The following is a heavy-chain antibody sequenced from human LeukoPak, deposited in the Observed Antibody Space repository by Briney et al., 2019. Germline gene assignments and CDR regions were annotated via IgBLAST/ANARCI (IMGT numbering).Heavy chain of an antibody. J-gene: IGHJ4*02. Sequence: GGSLRLSCASSGFSFRNFWMCLGRQAPERGQELVANIPPEGDEKYHVESQKGRFTLSRDTVKTTLFLQMNGWRSEDTAVYYCARGDAFSGDHWGQGNLVTVSS. CDR3: ARGDAFSGDH. CDR2: IPPEGDEK. CDR1: GFSFRNFW. V-gene: IGHV3-7*04.